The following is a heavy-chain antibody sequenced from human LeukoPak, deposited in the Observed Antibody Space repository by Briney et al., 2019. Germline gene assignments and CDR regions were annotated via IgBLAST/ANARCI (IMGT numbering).Heavy chain of an antibody. V-gene: IGHV4-59*08. CDR2: IYGSRST. D-gene: IGHD6-19*01. Sequence: SETLSLTCTVSGDSLSSHHWSWIRQPPGKGLEWIGYIYGSRSTHYDPSLRSRVTISEDTSKNQFTLKVTAVTAADTAVYYCARNVGWYTHDTWGQGTLVTVSS. CDR3: ARNVGWYTHDT. J-gene: IGHJ5*02. CDR1: GDSLSSHH.